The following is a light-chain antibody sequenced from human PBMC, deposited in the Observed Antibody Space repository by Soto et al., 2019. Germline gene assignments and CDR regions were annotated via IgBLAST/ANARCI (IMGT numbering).Light chain of an antibody. J-gene: IGKJ5*01. Sequence: ELVMTQSPATLSVSPGERATLSCRASQSVSSNLAWYQQKPGQAPRLLIYGASTRATGIPARFSGSGSGTEFTLTISSLQSEDFAVYYCQQYNKWPPITFGQGHDWRL. CDR2: GAS. CDR1: QSVSSN. CDR3: QQYNKWPPIT. V-gene: IGKV3-15*01.